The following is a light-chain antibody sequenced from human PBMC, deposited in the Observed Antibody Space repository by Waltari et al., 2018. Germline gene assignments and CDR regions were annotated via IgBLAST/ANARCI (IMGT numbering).Light chain of an antibody. CDR2: DAS. Sequence: EIVLTQSPATLSFSPGERANLPCRASQSVISYLAWYQQKPGQSPRLLIYDASNRATGIPARFSGSGSGTDFTLTISSLEPEDFAVYFCQQRYNWPPITFGQGTRLEIK. V-gene: IGKV3-11*01. CDR3: QQRYNWPPIT. CDR1: QSVISY. J-gene: IGKJ5*01.